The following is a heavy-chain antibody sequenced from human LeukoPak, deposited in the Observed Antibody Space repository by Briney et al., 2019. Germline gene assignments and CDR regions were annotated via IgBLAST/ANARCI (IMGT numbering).Heavy chain of an antibody. CDR1: GYTFTSYS. V-gene: IGHV1-46*01. J-gene: IGHJ4*02. D-gene: IGHD6-6*01. CDR3: ERDAVKAARLFDD. CDR2: IKPSGGST. Sequence: ASVTVSCMASGYTFTSYSMHWVRQAPGQGLEWVGIIKPSGGSTSYAQTFQGRVTMTRNMSTSTVYMELSSVKSEDTAVYYGERDAVKAARLFDDWGQGTPVTVSS.